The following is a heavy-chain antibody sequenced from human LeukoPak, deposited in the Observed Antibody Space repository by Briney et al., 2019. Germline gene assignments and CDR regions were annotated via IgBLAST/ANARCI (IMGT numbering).Heavy chain of an antibody. J-gene: IGHJ3*02. V-gene: IGHV3-21*01. CDR1: GFTFSSYS. D-gene: IGHD2-2*01. CDR2: ISSSSSYI. CDR3: AVNYCSSTSCYVEAFDI. Sequence: GGSLRLSCAASGFTFSSYSMNWVRQAPGKGLEWVSSISSSSSYIYYADSVKGRFTISRDNAKNSLYLQMNSLRAEDTAVYYCAVNYCSSTSCYVEAFDIWGQGTMVTVSS.